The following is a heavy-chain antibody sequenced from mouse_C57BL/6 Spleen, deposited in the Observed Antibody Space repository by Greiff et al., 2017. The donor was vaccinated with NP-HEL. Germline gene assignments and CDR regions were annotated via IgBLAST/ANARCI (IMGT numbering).Heavy chain of an antibody. V-gene: IGHV1-64*01. J-gene: IGHJ2*01. Sequence: QVQLQQPGAELVKPGASVKLSCKASGYTFTSYWMHWVKQRPGQGLEWIGMIHPNSGSTNYNEKFKSKATLTVDKSSSTAYMQLNSLTSEDSAVYYCARGVIYDYDFDYWGQGTTLTVAS. D-gene: IGHD2-4*01. CDR3: ARGVIYDYDFDY. CDR1: GYTFTSYW. CDR2: IHPNSGST.